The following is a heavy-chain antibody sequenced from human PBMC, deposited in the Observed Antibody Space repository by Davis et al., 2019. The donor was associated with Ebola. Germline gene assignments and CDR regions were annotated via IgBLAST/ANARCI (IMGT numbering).Heavy chain of an antibody. Sequence: GGSLRLSCAASGFIFSSYVMNWVRQAPGKGLEWVSSISSSSSYIYYADSVKGRFTISRDNAKNSLYLQMNSLRAEDTAVYHCARGGYYDSSGYSHAAFDIWGQGTMVTVSS. J-gene: IGHJ3*02. D-gene: IGHD3-22*01. CDR1: GFIFSSYV. V-gene: IGHV3-21*01. CDR3: ARGGYYDSSGYSHAAFDI. CDR2: ISSSSSYI.